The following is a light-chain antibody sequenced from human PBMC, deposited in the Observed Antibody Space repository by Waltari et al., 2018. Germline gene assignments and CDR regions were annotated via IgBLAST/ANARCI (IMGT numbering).Light chain of an antibody. CDR3: CSYAGGGTFV. V-gene: IGLV2-23*02. CDR2: EVS. J-gene: IGLJ1*01. CDR1: NSDLGSYNL. Sequence: QSALTQPASVSGSPGQSITISCTGTNSDLGSYNLVSWYQQHPGKAPKFMIYEVSKRPSGVSHRFSGSKSGKTASLTISEIQAEDEADYYCCSYAGGGTFVFGTGTKVTVL.